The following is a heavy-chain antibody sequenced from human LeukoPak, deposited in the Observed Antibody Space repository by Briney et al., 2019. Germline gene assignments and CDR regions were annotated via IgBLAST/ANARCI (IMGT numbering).Heavy chain of an antibody. Sequence: KQSQTLSLTCAISGDSVSTNTAAWNWIRQSPSRGLEWLGRTYYRSKWYTDYAVSVKSRITINPDTSKNQFSLQLNPVTPEDTAVYFCARDGWPAFDYWGQGTLVTVSS. CDR3: ARDGWPAFDY. V-gene: IGHV6-1*01. D-gene: IGHD2-15*01. CDR1: GDSVSTNTAA. J-gene: IGHJ4*02. CDR2: TYYRSKWYT.